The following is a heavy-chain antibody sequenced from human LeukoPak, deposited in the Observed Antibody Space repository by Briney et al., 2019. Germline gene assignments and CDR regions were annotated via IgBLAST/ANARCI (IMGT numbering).Heavy chain of an antibody. CDR1: GGSFSGYY. V-gene: IGHV4-34*01. J-gene: IGHJ6*03. CDR2: INHSGST. Sequence: SETLSLTCAVYGGSFSGYYWSWIRQPPGKGLEWIGEINHSGSTNYNPSLKSRATISVDTSKNQFSLKLSSVTAADTAVYYCARGPPTGSWYDYYYYYYMDVWGKGTTVTVSS. CDR3: ARGPPTGSWYDYYYYYYMDV. D-gene: IGHD6-13*01.